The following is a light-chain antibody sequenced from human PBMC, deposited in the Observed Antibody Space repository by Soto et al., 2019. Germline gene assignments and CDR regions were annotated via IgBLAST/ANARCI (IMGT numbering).Light chain of an antibody. CDR2: GTT. V-gene: IGKV3-15*01. CDR1: QSVSRK. J-gene: IGKJ2*01. Sequence: EIVMTQSPATLSVSPGERVTLSCRASQSVSRKLAWYQQKPGQAPRLLIYGTTTRATGIPARFSGSGSGNECTLTINSPQSEDFGIYYYHQDGHCPPYTFDQGTTLDTK. CDR3: HQDGHCPPYT.